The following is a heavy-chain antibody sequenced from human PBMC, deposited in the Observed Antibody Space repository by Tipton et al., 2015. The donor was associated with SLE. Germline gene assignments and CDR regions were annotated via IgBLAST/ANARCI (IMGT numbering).Heavy chain of an antibody. CDR3: ARSYYDSRAFDI. V-gene: IGHV4-59*11. J-gene: IGHJ3*02. CDR1: GGPISSHY. D-gene: IGHD3-22*01. Sequence: TLSLTCTVSGGPISSHYWSWIRQPPGKGLEWIGYIYYSGSTNYNPSLKSRVTISVDTSKNQFSLKLSSVTAADTAVYYCARSYYDSRAFDIWGQGTMVTVSS. CDR2: IYYSGST.